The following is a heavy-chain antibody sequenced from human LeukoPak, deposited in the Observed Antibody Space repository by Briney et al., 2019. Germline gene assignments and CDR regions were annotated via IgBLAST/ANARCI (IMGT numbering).Heavy chain of an antibody. CDR1: GLPLCRYD. V-gene: IGHV3-13*01. D-gene: IGHD6-19*01. J-gene: IGHJ6*02. CDR3: VRAPPYSSASWGYYGMDV. CDR2: IGTRGDT. Sequence: GRSLRLSCAAYGLPLCRYDMHWVRQATGEGLEWVSAIGTRGDTYYAGSVKGRFTMSRENAKNSLYLQMNSLSAGDTAVYYCVRAPPYSSASWGYYGMDVWGQGTTVTVSS.